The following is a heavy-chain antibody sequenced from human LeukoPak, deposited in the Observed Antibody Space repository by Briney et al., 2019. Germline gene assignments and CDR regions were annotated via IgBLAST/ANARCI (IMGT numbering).Heavy chain of an antibody. CDR3: ARDIPLVVPAARFDY. J-gene: IGHJ4*02. CDR2: INPSGGST. CDR1: GYTFTSYY. D-gene: IGHD2-2*01. V-gene: IGHV1-46*03. Sequence: ASVKVSCKAPGYTFTSYYMHWVRHAPGQGLEWMGIINPSGGSTSYAQKFQGRVTMTKDTSTSTVYMELSSLRSEDTAVYYCARDIPLVVPAARFDYWGQGTLVTVSS.